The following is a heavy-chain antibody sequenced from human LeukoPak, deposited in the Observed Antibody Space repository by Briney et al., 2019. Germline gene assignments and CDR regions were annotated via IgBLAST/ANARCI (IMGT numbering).Heavy chain of an antibody. CDR3: VRDGGMTLQRRFFFAY. V-gene: IGHV3-9*01. D-gene: IGHD1-26*01. CDR1: GFTFDDYA. J-gene: IGHJ4*02. CDR2: IIWDSGSI. Sequence: GGSLRLSCAASGFTFDDYAMHWVRQAPWKGLEGVAGIIWDSGSIVYAGSVKGRFTISRDNSNNSLYLRMNRRREEDRAVYYCVRDGGMTLQRRFFFAYWGRGPLVPVS.